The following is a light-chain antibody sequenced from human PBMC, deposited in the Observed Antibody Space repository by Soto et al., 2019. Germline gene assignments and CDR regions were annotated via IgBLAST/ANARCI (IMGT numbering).Light chain of an antibody. CDR3: QQNFNVPRT. CDR1: QNIASY. V-gene: IGKV1-39*01. CDR2: AAS. Sequence: DIQMTQSPSSLSASVGDRVTITCRASQNIASYLNWYQQRPGKAPELLIYAASSLQSGVPLRFSGSGSGTEFTLTIDSLQPEDFACYYCQQNFNVPRTFGQGTKVEI. J-gene: IGKJ1*01.